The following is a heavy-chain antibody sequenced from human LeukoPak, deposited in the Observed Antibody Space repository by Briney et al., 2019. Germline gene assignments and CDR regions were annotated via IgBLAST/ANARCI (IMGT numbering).Heavy chain of an antibody. Sequence: SETLSLTCTVSGGSISSYYWSWIRQPPGKGLEWIGYIYYSGTTNYNPSLKSRVTISVDTSKNQFSLKLSSMTAADTAVYYCARDSRVARTYYYYMDVWGKGTTVTVSS. CDR3: ARDSRVARTYYYYMDV. V-gene: IGHV4-59*01. CDR1: GGSISSYY. D-gene: IGHD2-15*01. J-gene: IGHJ6*03. CDR2: IYYSGTT.